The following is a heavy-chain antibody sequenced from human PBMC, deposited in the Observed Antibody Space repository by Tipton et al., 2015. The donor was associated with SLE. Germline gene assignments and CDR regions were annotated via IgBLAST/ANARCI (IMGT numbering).Heavy chain of an antibody. V-gene: IGHV3-73*01. CDR1: GFPFSGSA. CDR2: IRNKGNSYAT. D-gene: IGHD3-3*01. CDR3: TTDYDFWSAYYGYYYGMDV. Sequence: SLRLSCVASGFPFSGSAMHWVRQASGKGLEWVGRIRNKGNSYATAYAASVKGRFTISRDDSKNTAYLQMNSLKTEDTAVYYCTTDYDFWSAYYGYYYGMDVWGQGTTVTVSS. J-gene: IGHJ6*02.